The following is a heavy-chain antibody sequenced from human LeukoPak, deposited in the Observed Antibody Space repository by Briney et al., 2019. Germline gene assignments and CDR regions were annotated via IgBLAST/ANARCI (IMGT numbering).Heavy chain of an antibody. CDR1: GPTFSSYN. CDR2: ISSSSRTK. V-gene: IGHV3-48*04. CDR3: ARGGSVAAADYWYFDL. J-gene: IGHJ2*01. D-gene: IGHD6-13*01. Sequence: GGSLRLSCAASGPTFSSYNMNWVRQAPGKGLEWVSYISSSSRTKYYADSVKGRFTISRDNAKNSLYLQMNSLRAEDTAVYYCARGGSVAAADYWYFDLWGRGTLVTVSS.